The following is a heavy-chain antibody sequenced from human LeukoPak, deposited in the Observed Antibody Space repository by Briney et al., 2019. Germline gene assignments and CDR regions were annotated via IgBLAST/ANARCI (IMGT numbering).Heavy chain of an antibody. CDR1: GFTFSSYE. CDR2: ISSSGSTI. J-gene: IGHJ5*02. V-gene: IGHV3-48*03. CDR3: ARGVIGTTPPWFDP. D-gene: IGHD1-7*01. Sequence: PGGSLRLSCAASGFTFSSYEMNWVRQAPGKGLEWVSYISSSGSTIYYADSVKGRLTISRDNAKNSLYLQMNSLRAEDTAVYYCARGVIGTTPPWFDPWGQGTLVTVSS.